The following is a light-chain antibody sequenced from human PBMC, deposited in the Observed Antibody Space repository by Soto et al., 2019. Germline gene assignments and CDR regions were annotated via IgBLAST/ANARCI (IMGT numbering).Light chain of an antibody. CDR2: GAS. J-gene: IGKJ3*01. CDR3: QQYGSSPFT. CDR1: QSVDRSY. Sequence: EIVLTQSPGTLSLSPGERGTLSCRASQSVDRSYLAWYQQKPGQAPRLLMYGASSRATDIPDRSSGSGSGTDFTLTISRLEPEDVAMYYCQQYGSSPFTFGPGTKVDLK. V-gene: IGKV3-20*01.